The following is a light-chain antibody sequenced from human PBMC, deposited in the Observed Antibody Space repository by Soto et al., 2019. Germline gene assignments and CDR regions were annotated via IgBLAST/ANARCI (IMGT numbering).Light chain of an antibody. Sequence: QSALTQPASVSGSPGQSITISCTGTSSDVGGYNYVSWYQQHPGKAPKLMIYEVSNRPSGVSNRFSGSKSGNTASLTISGLQAADEGDYYCSSYTISSTYVFGTGTKLTVL. CDR2: EVS. V-gene: IGLV2-14*01. CDR1: SSDVGGYNY. CDR3: SSYTISSTYV. J-gene: IGLJ1*01.